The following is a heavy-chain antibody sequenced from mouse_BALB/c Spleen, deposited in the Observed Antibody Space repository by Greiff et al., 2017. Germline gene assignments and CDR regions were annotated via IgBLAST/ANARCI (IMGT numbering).Heavy chain of an antibody. CDR2: ISDGGSYT. Sequence: EVQLVESGGGLVKPGGSLKLSCAASGFTFSDYYMYWVRQTPEKRLEWVATISDGGSYTYYPDSVKGRFTISRDNAKNNLYLQMSSLKSEDTAMYYCAREGRYDKNFDYWGQGTTLTVSS. J-gene: IGHJ2*01. D-gene: IGHD2-14*01. V-gene: IGHV5-4*02. CDR1: GFTFSDYY. CDR3: AREGRYDKNFDY.